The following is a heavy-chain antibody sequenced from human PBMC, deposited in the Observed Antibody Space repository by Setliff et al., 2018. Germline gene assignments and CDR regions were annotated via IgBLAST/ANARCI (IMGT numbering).Heavy chain of an antibody. J-gene: IGHJ6*03. V-gene: IGHV4-39*07. CDR2: IYYTGIT. D-gene: IGHD6-19*01. CDR3: ARAISGWFSAHYYYMDV. CDR1: GASISTYPYY. Sequence: TSETLSLTCTVSGASISTYPYYWGWIRQPPGKGLEWIANIYYTGITYHNPSLKSRVTISLDTSKNQFSLKLSSVTAADTAVYYCARAISGWFSAHYYYMDVWGKGTTVTVSS.